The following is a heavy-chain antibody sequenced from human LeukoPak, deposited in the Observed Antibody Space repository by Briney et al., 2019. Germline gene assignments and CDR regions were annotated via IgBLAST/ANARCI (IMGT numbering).Heavy chain of an antibody. J-gene: IGHJ4*02. CDR3: ARDLHGYGSGSYSHY. CDR1: GFTFSSYS. V-gene: IGHV3-48*04. Sequence: GGSLRLSCAASGFTFSSYSMNWVRQAPGKGLEWVSYISSSSSTIYYADSVKGRFTISRDNAKNSLYLQMNSVRAEDTAVYYCARDLHGYGSGSYSHYWGQGTLVTVSS. CDR2: ISSSSSTI. D-gene: IGHD3-10*01.